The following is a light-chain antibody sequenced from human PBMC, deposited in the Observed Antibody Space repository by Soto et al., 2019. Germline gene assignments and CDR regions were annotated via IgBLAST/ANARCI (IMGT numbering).Light chain of an antibody. V-gene: IGLV2-14*01. CDR3: SSYSGISHWV. Sequence: QSALTQPASVSGSPGQSITISCTGTSSDIGAYDYVSWYQQHPGKAPKLMIYKVTSRPSGVSIRFSGSKSGSAASLTISGPQAEDEADYYCSSYSGISHWVFGGGTKVTVL. J-gene: IGLJ3*02. CDR1: SSDIGAYDY. CDR2: KVT.